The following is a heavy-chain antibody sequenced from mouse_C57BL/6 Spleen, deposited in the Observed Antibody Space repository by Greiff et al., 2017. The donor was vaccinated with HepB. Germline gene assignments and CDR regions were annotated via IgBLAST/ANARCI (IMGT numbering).Heavy chain of an antibody. Sequence: EVNVVESGGDLVKPGGSLKLSCAASGFTFSSYGMSWVRQTPDKRLEWVATISSGGSYTYYPDSVKGRFTISRDNAKNTLYLQMSSLKSEDTAMYYCARLATSYYFDYWGQGTTLTVSS. J-gene: IGHJ2*01. CDR1: GFTFSSYG. CDR2: ISSGGSYT. CDR3: ARLATSYYFDY. D-gene: IGHD1-1*01. V-gene: IGHV5-6*01.